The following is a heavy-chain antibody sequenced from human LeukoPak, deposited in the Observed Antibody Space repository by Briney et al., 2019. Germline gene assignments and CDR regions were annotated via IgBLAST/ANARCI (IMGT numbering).Heavy chain of an antibody. D-gene: IGHD6-19*01. V-gene: IGHV4-34*01. CDR2: INHSGST. CDR3: ARGLSRYSSGWYGFDY. Sequence: SETLSLTCAVYGGSFSGYCWSWIRQPPGKGLEWIGEINHSGSTNHNPSLKSRVTISVDTSKNQFSLKLSSVTAADTAVYYCARGLSRYSSGWYGFDYWGQGTLVTVSS. J-gene: IGHJ4*02. CDR1: GGSFSGYC.